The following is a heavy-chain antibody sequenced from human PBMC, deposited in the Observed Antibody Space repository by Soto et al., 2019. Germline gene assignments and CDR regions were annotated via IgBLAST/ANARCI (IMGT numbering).Heavy chain of an antibody. J-gene: IGHJ5*02. CDR1: GFNFLYW. V-gene: IGHV5-10-1*01. Sequence: EVQLVQSGAEVKKPGESLRISCKVSGFNFLYWMSWVRQMPGKGLEWMGRIDPSNSDVSYSPSFQGHVTISVDNSISTVYLQFRSLKASDTAIYYCARHEVGYFDPWGQGTLVTGSS. CDR2: IDPSNSDV. D-gene: IGHD5-12*01. CDR3: ARHEVGYFDP.